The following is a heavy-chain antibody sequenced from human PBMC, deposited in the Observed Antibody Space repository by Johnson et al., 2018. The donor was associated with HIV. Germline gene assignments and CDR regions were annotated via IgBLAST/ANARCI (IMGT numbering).Heavy chain of an antibody. Sequence: QVQLVESGGGVVQPGRSLRLSCAAAGFSFSAYAMHWVRQAPGKGLEWVAVISYDGSNKYYADSVTGRFTISRDNSKKTMFLQMNSLRAEDTAVYYSARAEQLAGGAFDIWGQGTMVTVSS. CDR3: ARAEQLAGGAFDI. J-gene: IGHJ3*02. CDR2: ISYDGSNK. D-gene: IGHD6-6*01. V-gene: IGHV3-30-3*01. CDR1: GFSFSAYA.